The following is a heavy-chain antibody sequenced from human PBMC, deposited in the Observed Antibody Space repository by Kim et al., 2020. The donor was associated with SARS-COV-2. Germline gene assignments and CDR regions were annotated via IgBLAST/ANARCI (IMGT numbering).Heavy chain of an antibody. Sequence: ASVKVSCKASGYTFTKYPMHWLRQAPGQRPEWMGWINVDNGNPRYSEKFQGRVSITRDSSASTVYMELSILRPEDTAVYYCAKGAGARPLWSSWGHGTLVTVSP. CDR1: GYTFTKYP. CDR3: AKGAGARPLWSS. J-gene: IGHJ4*01. D-gene: IGHD2-21*01. V-gene: IGHV1-3*01. CDR2: INVDNGNP.